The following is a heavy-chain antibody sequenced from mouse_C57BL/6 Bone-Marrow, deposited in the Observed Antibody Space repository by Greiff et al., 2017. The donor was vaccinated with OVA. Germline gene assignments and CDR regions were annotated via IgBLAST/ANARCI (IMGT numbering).Heavy chain of an antibody. CDR1: GFSLTSYG. V-gene: IGHV2-2*01. J-gene: IGHJ4*01. CDR2: IWSGGST. CDR3: ASPRAMDY. Sequence: VMLVESGPGLVQPSQSLSITCTVSGFSLTSYGVHWVRQSPGKGLEWLGVIWSGGSTDYNAAFISRLSISKDNSKSQVFFKMNSLQADDTAIYYCASPRAMDYWGQGTSVTVSS.